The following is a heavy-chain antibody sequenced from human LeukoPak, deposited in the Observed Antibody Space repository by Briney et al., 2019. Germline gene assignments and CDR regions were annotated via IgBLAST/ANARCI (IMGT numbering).Heavy chain of an antibody. CDR2: ISSSGSTI. J-gene: IGHJ6*02. D-gene: IGHD6-13*01. Sequence: GGPLRLSCAASGFTFSSYEMNWVRQAPGKALEWVSYISSSGSTIYYADSVKRRFTISRDNAKNSLYLQMNSLRGEDTAVYYCARERQQLGYYYGMDVWGQGTTVTVSS. CDR1: GFTFSSYE. CDR3: ARERQQLGYYYGMDV. V-gene: IGHV3-48*03.